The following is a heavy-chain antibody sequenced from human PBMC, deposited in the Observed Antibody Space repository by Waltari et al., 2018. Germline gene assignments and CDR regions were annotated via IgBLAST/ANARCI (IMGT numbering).Heavy chain of an antibody. Sequence: EVQLMESGGGLVQPGGSLRLSCAASGFNFAAYWMTWGRLAPGKGRGGVAKINADGSATNHADAVNGRFAISRDNAHNSLNLQMNSVIADDTAIYFCARGSTGYVRVWDSWGQGTMVTVSS. CDR1: GFNFAAYW. J-gene: IGHJ4*02. CDR3: ARGSTGYVRVWDS. D-gene: IGHD2-2*01. V-gene: IGHV3-7*03. CDR2: INADGSAT.